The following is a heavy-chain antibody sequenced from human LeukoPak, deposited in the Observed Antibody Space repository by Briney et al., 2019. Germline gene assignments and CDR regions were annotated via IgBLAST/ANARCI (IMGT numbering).Heavy chain of an antibody. CDR2: ISGSGGST. CDR1: GFTFSSYA. V-gene: IGHV3-23*01. CDR3: AKSPQLWLHPPGY. J-gene: IGHJ4*02. D-gene: IGHD5-18*01. Sequence: GGSLRHSCAASGFTFSSYAMSWVRQAPGKGLEWVSAISGSGGSTYYADSVKGRFTISRDNSKNTLYLQMNSLRAEDTAVYYCAKSPQLWLHPPGYWGQGTLVTVSS.